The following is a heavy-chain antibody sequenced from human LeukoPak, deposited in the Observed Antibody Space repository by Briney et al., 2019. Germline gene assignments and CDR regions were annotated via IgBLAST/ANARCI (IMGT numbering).Heavy chain of an antibody. J-gene: IGHJ6*03. CDR1: GFTFSTYA. D-gene: IGHD3-10*01. Sequence: GGSLRLSCAASGFTFSTYALHWVRQAPGKGLEWVAFIRYNGNNQYYADSVKGRFTISRDNSKNALYLQMNSLKGDDTAVYYCAKDSAFYYIDVWGKGTTVIISS. CDR2: IRYNGNNQ. CDR3: AKDSAFYYIDV. V-gene: IGHV3-30*02.